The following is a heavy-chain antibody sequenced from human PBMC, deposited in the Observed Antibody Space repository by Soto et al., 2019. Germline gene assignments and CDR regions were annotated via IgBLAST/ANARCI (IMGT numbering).Heavy chain of an antibody. D-gene: IGHD3-10*01. CDR1: GFSFSDSG. CDR3: AKDRRAYYYGSGSDH. V-gene: IGHV3-30*18. J-gene: IGHJ4*02. CDR2: ISSDGSHK. Sequence: ESGGGVIQPGRPLRLSCVASGFSFSDSGMHWVRQVPGKGLEWLAVISSDGSHKYYGDSAKGRFTISRDNTRKTVYLQLLGLTAEDTAMYFCAKDRRAYYYGSGSDHWGQGTLVIVSS.